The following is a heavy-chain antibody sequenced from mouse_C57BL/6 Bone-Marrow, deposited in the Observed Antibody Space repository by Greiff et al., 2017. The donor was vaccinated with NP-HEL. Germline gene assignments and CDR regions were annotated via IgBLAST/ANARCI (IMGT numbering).Heavy chain of an antibody. CDR3: VRQGSSYAMDY. D-gene: IGHD3-1*01. V-gene: IGHV10-1*01. CDR1: GFSFNTYA. CDR2: IRSKSNNYAT. J-gene: IGHJ4*01. Sequence: DVKLVESGGGLVQPKGSLKLSCAASGFSFNTYAMNWVRQAPGKGLEWVARIRSKSNNYATYYADSVKDRFTISRDDSESMLYLQMNNLKTEDTAMYYCVRQGSSYAMDYWGQGTSVTVSS.